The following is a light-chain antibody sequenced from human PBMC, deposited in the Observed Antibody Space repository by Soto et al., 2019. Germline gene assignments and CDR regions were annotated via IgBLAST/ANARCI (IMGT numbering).Light chain of an antibody. CDR2: DNT. Sequence: QSVLTQPPSVSGAPGQRVTISCTGSNSNIGAGYDVHWYQQLPGTAPRLLIFDNTNRPSGVRDRFYGSKSGSAASLAITGLQAEDEADYYCQSYDTSLSFWVFGGGTKLTVL. V-gene: IGLV1-40*01. CDR3: QSYDTSLSFWV. CDR1: NSNIGAGYD. J-gene: IGLJ3*02.